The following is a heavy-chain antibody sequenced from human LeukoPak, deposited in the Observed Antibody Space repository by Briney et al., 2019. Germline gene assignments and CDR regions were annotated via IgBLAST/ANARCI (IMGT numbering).Heavy chain of an antibody. CDR3: ARDPGTDAFDI. D-gene: IGHD1-26*01. Sequence: GGSLRLSCAASGFTVSSNYMSWVRQAPGKGLEWVSVICSGGSTYYADSVKGRFPISRDNSKNTLYLQMNSLRAEDTAVYYCARDPGTDAFDIWGQGTMVTVSS. J-gene: IGHJ3*02. V-gene: IGHV3-53*01. CDR1: GFTVSSNY. CDR2: ICSGGST.